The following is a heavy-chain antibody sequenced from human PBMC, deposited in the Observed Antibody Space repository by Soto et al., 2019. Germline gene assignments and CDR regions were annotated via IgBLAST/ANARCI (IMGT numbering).Heavy chain of an antibody. D-gene: IGHD1-1*01. J-gene: IGHJ4*02. CDR2: ISYDGSNK. V-gene: IGHV3-30-3*01. CDR1: GFTFSSYA. Sequence: GGSLRLSCAPSGFTFSSYAMHWVRQAPGKGLEWVAVISYDGSNKYYADSVKGRFTISRDNSKNTLYLQMNSLRAEDTAVYYCAREQPLAYWGQGTLVTVSS. CDR3: AREQPLAY.